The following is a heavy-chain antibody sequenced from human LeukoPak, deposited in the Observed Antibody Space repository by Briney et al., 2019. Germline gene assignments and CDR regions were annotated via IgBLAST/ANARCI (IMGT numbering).Heavy chain of an antibody. D-gene: IGHD2-15*01. CDR2: ISGSGGST. Sequence: GGSLRLSCAASGFTFSNAWMSWVRQAPGKGLEWVSAISGSGGSTYYADSVKGRFTISRDNSKNTLYLQMNSLRAEDTAVYYCASRDPCSGGTCYGLGYWGQGTLVTVSS. CDR3: ASRDPCSGGTCYGLGY. J-gene: IGHJ4*02. V-gene: IGHV3-23*01. CDR1: GFTFSNAW.